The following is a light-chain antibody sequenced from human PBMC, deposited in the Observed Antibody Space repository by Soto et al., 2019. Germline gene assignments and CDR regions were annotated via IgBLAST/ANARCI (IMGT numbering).Light chain of an antibody. CDR1: QSLRHSKGYKY. CDR2: LGS. J-gene: IGKJ1*01. Sequence: DMVMTQSPLSLPGTPVEPASISCRSSQSLRHSKGYKYFDWYLQEPGQSPQLLIYLGSNRASGVHDRFSGSGSGTDFTLKISRVEAEDVGVYYCMQPLQSWTFGQGTKVDIK. CDR3: MQPLQSWT. V-gene: IGKV2-28*01.